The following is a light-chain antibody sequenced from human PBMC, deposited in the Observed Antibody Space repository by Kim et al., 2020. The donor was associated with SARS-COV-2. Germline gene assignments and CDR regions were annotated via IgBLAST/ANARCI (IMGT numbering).Light chain of an antibody. CDR3: QQHDSYPLT. V-gene: IGKV1-5*03. CDR1: QSISSW. J-gene: IGKJ4*01. CDR2: NAS. Sequence: DIQMTQSPSSLSASVGDRVTITCRASQSISSWLAWYQQKSGKAPKLLISNASSLDTGVPSRFSGSGSGTEFTLTISSLQPDDFATYYCQQHDSYPLTFGGGTKVDIK.